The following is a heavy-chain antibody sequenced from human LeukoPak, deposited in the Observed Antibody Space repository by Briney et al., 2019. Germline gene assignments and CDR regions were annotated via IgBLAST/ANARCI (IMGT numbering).Heavy chain of an antibody. Sequence: ASETLSLTCTVSGGSISSYYWSWIRQPPGKGLEWIGYIYYSGSTNYNPSLKSRVTISVGTSKNQFSLKLSSVTAAGTAVYYCARVSSSWYYGMDVWGQGTTVNVSS. V-gene: IGHV4-59*01. D-gene: IGHD6-13*01. CDR2: IYYSGST. CDR1: GGSISSYY. CDR3: ARVSSSWYYGMDV. J-gene: IGHJ6*02.